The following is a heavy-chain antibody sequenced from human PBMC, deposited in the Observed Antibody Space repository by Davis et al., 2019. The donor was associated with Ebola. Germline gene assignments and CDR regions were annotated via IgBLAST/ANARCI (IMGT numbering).Heavy chain of an antibody. V-gene: IGHV3-23*01. J-gene: IGHJ2*01. CDR1: GFTFSSYA. Sequence: GESLKISCAASGFTFSSYAMSWVRQAPGKGLEWVSAISGSGGSTYYADSVKGRFTISRDNSKNTLYLQMNSLRAEDTAVYYCAKDGLGITFDLWGRGTLVTVSS. CDR2: ISGSGGST. D-gene: IGHD7-27*01. CDR3: AKDGLGITFDL.